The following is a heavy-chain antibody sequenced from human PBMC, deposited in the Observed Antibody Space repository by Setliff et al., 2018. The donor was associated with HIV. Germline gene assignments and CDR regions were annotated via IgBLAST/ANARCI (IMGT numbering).Heavy chain of an antibody. CDR3: AKAGGYDSSGYYYIDY. V-gene: IGHV3-21*04. CDR2: ISSSSSYI. Sequence: GGSLRLSCAASGLTFSSYTMNWVRQAPGKGLEWVSSISSSSSYIYYADSVKGRFTIPRDNAKNSLYLQMNSLRAEDMALYYCAKAGGYDSSGYYYIDYWGQGTLVTVSS. J-gene: IGHJ4*02. D-gene: IGHD3-22*01. CDR1: GLTFSSYT.